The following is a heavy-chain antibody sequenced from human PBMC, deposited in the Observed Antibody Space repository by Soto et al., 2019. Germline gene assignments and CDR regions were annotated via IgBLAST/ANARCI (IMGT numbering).Heavy chain of an antibody. CDR3: AVYLAGIGGDGD. J-gene: IGHJ4*02. V-gene: IGHV4-61*01. Sequence: QVHLQESGPGLVRPSETLSLTCIVSGASVNNGNFHWSWIRQPPGGGLEWIGQVQPGGSTNFNSSLKSRVTISLDTSNKQFSLILNSVTPADTATYYCAVYLAGIGGDGDWGQGILVTVSS. CDR2: VQPGGST. CDR1: GASVNNGNFH. D-gene: IGHD3-10*01.